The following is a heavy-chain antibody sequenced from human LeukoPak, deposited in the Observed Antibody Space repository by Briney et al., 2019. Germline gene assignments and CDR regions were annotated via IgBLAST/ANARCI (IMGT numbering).Heavy chain of an antibody. Sequence: SETLSLTCTVSGGSISGYYWSWIRQPAGKGLEWIGRIYTSGSTNYSPSLKSRVTISVDKSKNQLSLKLSSVTAADSAVYYCAGRDYWGQGILVTVSS. CDR1: GGSISGYY. CDR2: IYTSGST. CDR3: AGRDY. J-gene: IGHJ4*02. V-gene: IGHV4-4*07.